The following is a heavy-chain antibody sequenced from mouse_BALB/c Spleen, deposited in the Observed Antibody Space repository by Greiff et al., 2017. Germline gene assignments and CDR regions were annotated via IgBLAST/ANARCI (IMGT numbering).Heavy chain of an antibody. D-gene: IGHD2-3*01. V-gene: IGHV1S81*02. CDR1: GYTFTSYY. Sequence: VQLQQPGAELVKPGASVKLSCKASGYTFTSYYMYWVKQRPGQGLEWIGGINPSNGGTNFNEKFKSKATLTVDKSSSTAYMQLSSLTSEDSAVYYCTRSGGYYVPFAYWGQGTLVTVSA. J-gene: IGHJ3*01. CDR3: TRSGGYYVPFAY. CDR2: INPSNGGT.